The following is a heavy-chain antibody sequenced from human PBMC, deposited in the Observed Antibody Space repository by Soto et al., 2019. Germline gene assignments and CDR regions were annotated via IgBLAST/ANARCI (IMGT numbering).Heavy chain of an antibody. D-gene: IGHD2-2*01. Sequence: QVQLVQSGAEVKKPGSSVKVSCKASGGTFSNYAISWVRQAPGQGLEWMGGIIPISGTANYAQKFQGRVTITAGESTSTAYMELSSLRSEDTAVYYWAISQGSSTSLEIYYSYYYGMDVWGQGTTVTVSS. J-gene: IGHJ6*02. V-gene: IGHV1-69*01. CDR2: IIPISGTA. CDR1: GGTFSNYA. CDR3: AISQGSSTSLEIYYSYYYGMDV.